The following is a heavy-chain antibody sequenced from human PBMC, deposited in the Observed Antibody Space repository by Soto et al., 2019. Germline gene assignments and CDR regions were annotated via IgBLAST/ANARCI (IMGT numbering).Heavy chain of an antibody. CDR2: ISYDGSNK. CDR3: ARDYRTVVVTAITHY. D-gene: IGHD2-21*02. V-gene: IGHV3-30-3*01. Sequence: GSLRLSCAASGFTFSSYAMHWVRQAPGKGLEWVAVISYDGSNKYYADSVKGRFTISRDNSKNTLYLQMNSLRAEDTAVYYCARDYRTVVVTAITHYWGQGTLVTVSS. J-gene: IGHJ4*02. CDR1: GFTFSSYA.